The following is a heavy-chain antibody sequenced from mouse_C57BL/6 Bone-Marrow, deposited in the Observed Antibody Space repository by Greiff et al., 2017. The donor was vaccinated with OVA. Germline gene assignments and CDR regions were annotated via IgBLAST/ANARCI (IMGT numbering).Heavy chain of an antibody. CDR3: ARGTTVVAPTEYFDV. Sequence: QVQLQQPGAELVKPGASVKMSCKASGYTFTSYWITWAKQRPGQGLEWIGDIYPGSGSTNYNEKFKSKATLTVDTSSSTAYMQLSSLTSEDSAVYYCARGTTVVAPTEYFDVWGTGTTVTVSS. CDR2: IYPGSGST. D-gene: IGHD1-1*01. V-gene: IGHV1-55*01. J-gene: IGHJ1*03. CDR1: GYTFTSYW.